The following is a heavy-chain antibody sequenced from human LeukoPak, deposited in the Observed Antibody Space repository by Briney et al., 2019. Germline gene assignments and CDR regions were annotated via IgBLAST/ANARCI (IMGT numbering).Heavy chain of an antibody. CDR2: INPNSGGT. D-gene: IGHD2-2*01. Sequence: ASVKVSYKASGYTFTGYYMHWVRQAPGQGLEWMGWINPNSGGTNYAQKFQGRVTMTRDTSISTAYMELSRLRSDDTAVYYCARRGCSSTSCFHYWGQGTLVTVSS. CDR1: GYTFTGYY. V-gene: IGHV1-2*02. J-gene: IGHJ4*02. CDR3: ARRGCSSTSCFHY.